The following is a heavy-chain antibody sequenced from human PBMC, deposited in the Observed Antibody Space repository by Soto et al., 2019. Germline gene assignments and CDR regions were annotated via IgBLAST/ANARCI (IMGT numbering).Heavy chain of an antibody. J-gene: IGHJ4*02. CDR3: ARYRREAVAGYTLDN. V-gene: IGHV4-59*01. CDR1: GGSISSNY. CDR2: VYNSGST. D-gene: IGHD6-13*01. Sequence: SETLSLTCTVSGGSISSNYWTWIRQPPGKELEWIGYVYNSGSTNYNPSLKSRVTISEDTSKSQFSLKVNSMTAADTAVYYCARYRREAVAGYTLDNWGQGILVTVSS.